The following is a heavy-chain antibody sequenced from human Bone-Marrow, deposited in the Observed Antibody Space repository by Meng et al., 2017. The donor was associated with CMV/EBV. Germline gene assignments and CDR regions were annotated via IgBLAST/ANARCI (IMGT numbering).Heavy chain of an antibody. CDR1: GCSISRSSYY. CDR2: IYYSGST. D-gene: IGHD6-13*01. CDR3: ARASLAAADY. Sequence: LQRQESGPGLVKPSETLSLTCTVSGCSISRSSYYWGWIRQPPGKGLEWIGSIYYSGSTYYNPSLKSRVTISVDTSKNQFSLKLSSVTAADTAVYYCARASLAAADYWGQGTLVTVSS. J-gene: IGHJ4*02. V-gene: IGHV4-39*07.